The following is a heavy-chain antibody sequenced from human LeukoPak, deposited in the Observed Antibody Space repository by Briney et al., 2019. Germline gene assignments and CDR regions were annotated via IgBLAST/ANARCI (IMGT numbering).Heavy chain of an antibody. CDR2: IDHRGDP. V-gene: IGHV4-34*01. Sequence: PSETLSLPCAVYGGSFSRYYGIWIRQSPGKGLEWIAEIDHRGDPNYNPSVKSRVTISVDTSKNQFSLRARSVSPADTGVVYCVRGATISENGYFDFWGQGTPVTVSS. CDR3: VRGATISENGYFDF. CDR1: GGSFSRYY. J-gene: IGHJ4*03. D-gene: IGHD5-24*01.